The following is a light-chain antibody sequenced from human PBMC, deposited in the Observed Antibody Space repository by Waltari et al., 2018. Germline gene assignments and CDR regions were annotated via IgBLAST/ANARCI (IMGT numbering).Light chain of an antibody. J-gene: IGLJ1*01. CDR1: SSDVGSHNL. Sequence: QSALTQPASVSGSPGQSITISCTGTSSDVGSHNLVSWYQQHPGKAPKLMIYEVSKRPSGVSNRFSGSKSGNTASLTISGLQAEDEAGYYCCSYAGSSTLWVFGTGTKVTVL. V-gene: IGLV2-23*02. CDR3: CSYAGSSTLWV. CDR2: EVS.